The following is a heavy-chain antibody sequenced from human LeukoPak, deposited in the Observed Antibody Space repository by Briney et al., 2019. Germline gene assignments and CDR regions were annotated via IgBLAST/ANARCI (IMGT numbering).Heavy chain of an antibody. J-gene: IGHJ4*02. V-gene: IGHV3-30*02. CDR2: IRYDGINK. D-gene: IGHD3-3*01. Sequence: GGSLRLSCAASGFTFSTHGMHWVRQAPGKGLEWVAFIRYDGINKYYADSVKGRFTISRDNSKNTLYLQMNSLRAEDTAVYYCAKGWGIPIFGVVTNWGQGTLVTVSS. CDR3: AKGWGIPIFGVVTN. CDR1: GFTFSTHG.